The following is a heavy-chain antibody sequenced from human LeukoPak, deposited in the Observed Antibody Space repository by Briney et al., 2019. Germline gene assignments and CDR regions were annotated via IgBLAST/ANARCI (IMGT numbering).Heavy chain of an antibody. Sequence: SETLSLTCSVSGGSINNHIWSWIRQPPGKGLEWIGYIYHSGGTYYSPSLKSRVTISVDRSKNQFSLKLSSVTAADTAVYYCARDQRGEFDPWGQGTLVTVSS. CDR1: GGSINNHI. D-gene: IGHD3-10*01. V-gene: IGHV4-30-2*01. J-gene: IGHJ5*02. CDR2: IYHSGGT. CDR3: ARDQRGEFDP.